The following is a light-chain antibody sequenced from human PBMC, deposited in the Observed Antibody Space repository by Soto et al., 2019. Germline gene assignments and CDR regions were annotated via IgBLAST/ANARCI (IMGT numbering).Light chain of an antibody. V-gene: IGLV2-14*01. CDR2: EVN. CDR1: SSDVGYYNH. Sequence: QSVLTQPASVSGSPGQSITISCTGSSSDVGYYNHVSWYQQHPGKAPKLMIYEVNNRPSGVSSRFSGSKSGNTASLTISGLQAEDEADYYCSSYTSRSSSVFGTGNKLTVL. J-gene: IGLJ1*01. CDR3: SSYTSRSSSV.